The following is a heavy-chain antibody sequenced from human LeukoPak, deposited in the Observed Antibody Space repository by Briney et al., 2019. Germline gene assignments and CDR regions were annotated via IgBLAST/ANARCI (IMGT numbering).Heavy chain of an antibody. V-gene: IGHV3-7*01. CDR1: GFTFSSYW. CDR2: IKQDGSEK. J-gene: IGHJ4*02. Sequence: GSLRLSCAASGFTFSSYWMSWVRQAPGKGLEWVANIKQDGSEKYYVDSVKGRFTISRDNAKNSLYLQMNSLRAEDTAVYYCARDPGYSYGDLDYWGQGTLVTVSS. CDR3: ARDPGYSYGDLDY. D-gene: IGHD5-18*01.